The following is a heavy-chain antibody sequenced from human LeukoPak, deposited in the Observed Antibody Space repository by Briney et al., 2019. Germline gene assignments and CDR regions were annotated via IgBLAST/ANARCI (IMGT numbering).Heavy chain of an antibody. CDR3: ARDYASYYYGSGSFDY. CDR2: IYSSGSI. J-gene: IGHJ4*02. V-gene: IGHV3-53*01. D-gene: IGHD3-10*01. CDR1: GFTVSSNY. Sequence: GGSLRLSCAASGFTVSSNYMNWVRQAPGKGLEWVSVIYSSGSIYYADSVKGRFTTSRDNAKNSLYLQMNSLRAEDTAVYYCARDYASYYYGSGSFDYWGQGTLVTVSS.